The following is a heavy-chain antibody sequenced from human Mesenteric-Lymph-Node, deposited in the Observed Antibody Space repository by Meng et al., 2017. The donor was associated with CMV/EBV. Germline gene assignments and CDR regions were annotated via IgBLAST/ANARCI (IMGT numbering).Heavy chain of an antibody. CDR3: ARDGGTYDILTGAYDAFDI. J-gene: IGHJ3*02. D-gene: IGHD3-9*01. Sequence: ISSSNWWSWVRQPPGKGLEWIGEIYHSGSTNYNPSLKNRVTISVDKSKNHFSLNLSSVTAADTAVYYCARDGGTYDILTGAYDAFDIWGQGIMVTVSS. CDR1: ISSSNW. CDR2: IYHSGST. V-gene: IGHV4-4*02.